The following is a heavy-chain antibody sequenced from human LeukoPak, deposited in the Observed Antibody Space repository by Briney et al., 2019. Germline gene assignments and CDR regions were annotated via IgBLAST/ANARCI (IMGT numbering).Heavy chain of an antibody. V-gene: IGHV3-23*01. CDR3: ARDGAYYDFWSGYPQLHWFDP. D-gene: IGHD3-3*01. J-gene: IGHJ5*02. CDR2: ISGSGGST. Sequence: PGGSLRLSCAASGFTFSSYAMSWVRQAPGKGLEWVSAISGSGGSTYYADSVKGRFTISRDNAKNSLYLQMNSLRAEDTAVYYCARDGAYYDFWSGYPQLHWFDPWGQGTLVTVSS. CDR1: GFTFSSYA.